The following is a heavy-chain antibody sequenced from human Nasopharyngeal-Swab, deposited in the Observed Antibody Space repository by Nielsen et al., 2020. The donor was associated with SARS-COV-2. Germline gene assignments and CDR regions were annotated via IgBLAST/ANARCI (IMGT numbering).Heavy chain of an antibody. CDR3: ARPSPSVGVLWFGELSYAFDI. V-gene: IGHV4-59*08. D-gene: IGHD3-10*01. Sequence: SETLSLTCTVSGGSISTYYWSWIRQPPGKGLEWIGYIYYSGSTNYNPSLKSRVTISVDTSKNQFSLKLSSVTAADTAVYYCARPSPSVGVLWFGELSYAFDIWGQGTMVTVSS. CDR2: IYYSGST. J-gene: IGHJ3*02. CDR1: GGSISTYY.